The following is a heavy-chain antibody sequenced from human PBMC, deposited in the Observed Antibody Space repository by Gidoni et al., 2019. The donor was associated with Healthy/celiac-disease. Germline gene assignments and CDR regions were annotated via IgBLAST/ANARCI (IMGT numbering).Heavy chain of an antibody. CDR2: INHSGST. Sequence: QVQLQQWGAGLLKPSETLSLTCAVYGGSFSGYYWSWIRQPPGKGLEWIGEINHSGSTNYNPSLKSRVTISVDTSKTQFSLKLSSVTAADTAVYYCARGRIAARPSDYWGQGTLVTVSS. CDR1: GGSFSGYY. CDR3: ARGRIAARPSDY. J-gene: IGHJ4*02. V-gene: IGHV4-34*01. D-gene: IGHD6-6*01.